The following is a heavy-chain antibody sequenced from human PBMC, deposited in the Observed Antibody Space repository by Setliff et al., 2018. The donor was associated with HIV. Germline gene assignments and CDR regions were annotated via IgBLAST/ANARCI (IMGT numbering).Heavy chain of an antibody. D-gene: IGHD5-12*01. CDR2: IYTSGST. CDR1: GGSISSSSHY. CDR3: ARVGTRGYSGYAPLDFFDY. Sequence: SETLSLTCTVSGGSISSSSHYWGWIRQPAGKGLERIGRIYTSGSTNYNPSLKSRVTISIDTSKNQFSLKLSSVTAADTAVYYCARVGTRGYSGYAPLDFFDYWGQGTLVTVSS. V-gene: IGHV4-61*02. J-gene: IGHJ4*02.